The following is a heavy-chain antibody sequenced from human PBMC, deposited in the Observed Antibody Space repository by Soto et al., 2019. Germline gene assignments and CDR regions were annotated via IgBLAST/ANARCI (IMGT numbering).Heavy chain of an antibody. CDR1: GYTFTGYY. D-gene: IGHD2-15*01. CDR2: INPNSGGT. Sequence: QVQLVQSGAEVKKPGASVKVSCKASGYTFTGYYMHWVRQAPGQGLEWMGWINPNSGGTNCAQKFQGRVTMTRDTSISTAYMELSRLRSDDTAVYYCARVNVVVVAATREYYFDYWGQGTLVTVSS. CDR3: ARVNVVVVAATREYYFDY. J-gene: IGHJ4*02. V-gene: IGHV1-2*02.